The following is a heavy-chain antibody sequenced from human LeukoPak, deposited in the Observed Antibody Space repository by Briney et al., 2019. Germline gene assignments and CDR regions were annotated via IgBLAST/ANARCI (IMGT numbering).Heavy chain of an antibody. V-gene: IGHV3-23*01. D-gene: IGHD3-10*01. Sequence: GGSLRLSCAAPGSTFRSYGMSSVRQAPGKGLEWVSGISVSGSGTYYADSVRGRFTIYRDNSKNTLYLQMNSLRAEDTAVYSCAKDPYYTSGSHDDWGQGTLVTVSS. CDR3: AKDPYYTSGSHDD. CDR2: ISVSGSGT. CDR1: GSTFRSYG. J-gene: IGHJ4*02.